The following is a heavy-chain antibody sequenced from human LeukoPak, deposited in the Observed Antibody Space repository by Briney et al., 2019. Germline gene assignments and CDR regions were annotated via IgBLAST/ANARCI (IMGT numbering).Heavy chain of an antibody. V-gene: IGHV3-11*01. CDR1: GFTFSDYY. CDR2: ISSSGSTI. CDR3: ARATQEDAFDI. J-gene: IGHJ3*02. Sequence: GGSLRLSCAASGFTFSDYYMSWIRQAPGKGLEWVSYISSSGSTIYYADFVKGRFTISRDNAKNSLYLQMNSLRAEDTAVYYCARATQEDAFDIWGQGTMVTVSS.